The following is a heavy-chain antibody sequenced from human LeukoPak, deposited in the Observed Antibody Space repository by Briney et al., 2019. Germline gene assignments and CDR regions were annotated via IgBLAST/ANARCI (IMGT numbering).Heavy chain of an antibody. J-gene: IGHJ4*02. CDR1: GYSISSSNW. D-gene: IGHD3-10*01. CDR3: ARVKGGGDSNYFDY. Sequence: PSETLSLTCAVSGYSISSSNWWGWIRPPPGKGLEWIGYIYYSGGIYNNPSLKSRVTMSVDTSKNQFSLNLSSVTAVDAAVYYCARVKGGGDSNYFDYWGQGTLVTVSS. CDR2: IYYSGGI. V-gene: IGHV4-28*05.